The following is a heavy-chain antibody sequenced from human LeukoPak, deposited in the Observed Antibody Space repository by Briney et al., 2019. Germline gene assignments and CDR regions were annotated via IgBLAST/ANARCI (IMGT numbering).Heavy chain of an antibody. CDR2: IYYDGST. V-gene: IGHV4-59*08. Sequence: SETLSLTCTVSGGSMSNYWWNWIRQPPGKGLEWIGYIYYDGSTYYNPALNSRVTISIDTSKNQFFLKLNSVTAADTAVYYCARRLCSSLTCNIGPSGNWLDPWGQGTLVAVSS. CDR1: GGSMSNYW. J-gene: IGHJ5*02. D-gene: IGHD2-2*02. CDR3: ARRLCSSLTCNIGPSGNWLDP.